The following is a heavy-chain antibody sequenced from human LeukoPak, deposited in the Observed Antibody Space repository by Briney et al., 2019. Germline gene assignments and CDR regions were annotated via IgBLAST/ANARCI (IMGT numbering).Heavy chain of an antibody. J-gene: IGHJ6*02. CDR3: AKAPYGSGSYYKRGHYYYYGMDV. D-gene: IGHD3-10*01. V-gene: IGHV3-43*01. Sequence: GGSLRLSCAASGFTFDDYTMHWVRQAPGKGLEWVSLISWDGGSTYYADSVKGRFTISRDNSKNSLYLQMNSLTTEDTALYYCAKAPYGSGSYYKRGHYYYYGMDVWGQGTTVTVSS. CDR1: GFTFDDYT. CDR2: ISWDGGST.